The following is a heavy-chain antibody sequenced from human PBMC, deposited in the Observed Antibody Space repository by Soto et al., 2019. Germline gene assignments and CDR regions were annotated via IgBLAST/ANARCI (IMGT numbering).Heavy chain of an antibody. CDR2: ISDDGSYQ. J-gene: IGHJ4*02. CDR1: GFAFNKFG. V-gene: IGHV3-30*18. D-gene: IGHD1-26*01. CDR3: AKGGEVGGVLGDH. Sequence: QVQLVESGGGVVQRGTSLRLSCEASGFAFNKFGMHWVRQAPGKGLELVAFISDDGSYQYYADSVQGRLTITRDNSMNTLNMQLNSLRREDTAVYYCAKGGEVGGVLGDHWGQGTLVTVSS.